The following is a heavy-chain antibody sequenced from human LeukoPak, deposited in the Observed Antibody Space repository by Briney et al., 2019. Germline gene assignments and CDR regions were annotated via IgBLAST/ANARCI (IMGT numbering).Heavy chain of an antibody. Sequence: GGSLRLSCAASGFTFSSYWMSWVRQAPGKGLEWVANIKQDGSEEYYVDSVKGRFTISRDNAKNSLYLQMNSLRAEDTAVYYCARDQREGATWMSVWGKGTTVTVSS. CDR3: ARDQREGATWMSV. J-gene: IGHJ6*04. V-gene: IGHV3-7*01. CDR2: IKQDGSEE. CDR1: GFTFSSYW. D-gene: IGHD1-26*01.